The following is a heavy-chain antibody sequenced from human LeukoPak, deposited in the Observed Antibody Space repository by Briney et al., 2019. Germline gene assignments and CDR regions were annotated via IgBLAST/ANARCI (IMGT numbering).Heavy chain of an antibody. D-gene: IGHD7-27*01. CDR1: XXXFSTYS. J-gene: IGHJ4*02. V-gene: IGHV3-48*01. CDR2: ISSGSSAI. CDR3: GTGDPRFDY. Sequence: PGGSLRXXXXXXXXXFSTYSMNWVXQAPGKGLQWVSYISSGSSAIYYTDSVKGRFTITRDDAKNSVYLQMNSLRTEDTAVYYCGTGDPRFDYWGQGILVTVSS.